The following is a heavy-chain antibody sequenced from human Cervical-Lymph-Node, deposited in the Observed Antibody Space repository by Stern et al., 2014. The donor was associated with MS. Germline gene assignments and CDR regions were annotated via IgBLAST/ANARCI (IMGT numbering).Heavy chain of an antibody. Sequence: EVQLEESGAEVKKPGESLKISCKGSGYSFTSYWIGWVRQMPGEGLEWIGIIYPGDSDPRYSPSFQGQVTISADKSISTAYLQWSSLKASDTAMYYCARDTLSYDSSGYSTDAFDIWGQGTMVTVSS. CDR2: IYPGDSDP. V-gene: IGHV5-51*03. J-gene: IGHJ3*02. D-gene: IGHD3-22*01. CDR3: ARDTLSYDSSGYSTDAFDI. CDR1: GYSFTSYW.